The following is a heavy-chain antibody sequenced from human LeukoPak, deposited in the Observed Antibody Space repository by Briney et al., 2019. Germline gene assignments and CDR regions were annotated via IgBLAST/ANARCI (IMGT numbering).Heavy chain of an antibody. CDR1: GFTVSSNY. J-gene: IGHJ6*02. Sequence: GGSLRLSCAASGFTVSSNYMSWVRQAPGKGLEWVSVIYSGGSTYYADSVKGRFTISRDNSKNTLYLQMNSLRAEDTAVYYCARDLRSAPSAYYYGMDVWGQGTTVTVSS. CDR3: ARDLRSAPSAYYYGMDV. V-gene: IGHV3-53*01. CDR2: IYSGGST. D-gene: IGHD3-10*01.